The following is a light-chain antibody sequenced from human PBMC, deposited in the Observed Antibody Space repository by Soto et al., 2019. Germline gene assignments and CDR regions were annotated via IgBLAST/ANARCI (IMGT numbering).Light chain of an antibody. CDR1: SSDLAIYNY. CDR3: SSYTDSSNYV. V-gene: IGLV2-14*01. CDR2: QVT. Sequence: QSVLTQPASVSGSPGQSITISCTGTSSDLAIYNYVSWYQQQPGKAPKLMIYQVTNRPSGVSNRFSGSRSGNTASLTISGLQAEDEADYYCSSYTDSSNYVFGTGTKVIAL. J-gene: IGLJ1*01.